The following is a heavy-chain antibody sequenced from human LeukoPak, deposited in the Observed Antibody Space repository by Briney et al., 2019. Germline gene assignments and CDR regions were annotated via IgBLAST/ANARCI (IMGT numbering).Heavy chain of an antibody. V-gene: IGHV1-69*05. CDR2: IMPIFGTA. CDR3: ARHRLGRIAVAGTYGYYYMDV. Sequence: SVNVSYKASVGTLISYAISWVRQAPGQGREGVGGIMPIFGTANYAQKFQGRVTITTDESTSTAYMELSSLRSEDTAVYYCARHRLGRIAVAGTYGYYYMDVWGKGTTVTVSS. CDR1: VGTLISYA. J-gene: IGHJ6*03. D-gene: IGHD6-19*01.